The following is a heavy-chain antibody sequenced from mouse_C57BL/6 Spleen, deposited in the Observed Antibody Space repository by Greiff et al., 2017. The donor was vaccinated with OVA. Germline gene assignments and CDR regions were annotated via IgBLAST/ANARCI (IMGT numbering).Heavy chain of an antibody. CDR2: IYPSDSET. D-gene: IGHD2-4*01. J-gene: IGHJ3*01. CDR3: ARLYYDYEGAY. CDR1: GYTFTSYW. V-gene: IGHV1-61*01. Sequence: QVQLQQPGAELVRPGSSVKLSCKASGYTFTSYWMDWVKQRPGQGLEWIGNIYPSDSETHYNQKFKDKATLTVDKSSSTAYMQLSSLTSEDSAVYYCARLYYDYEGAYWGQGTLVTVSA.